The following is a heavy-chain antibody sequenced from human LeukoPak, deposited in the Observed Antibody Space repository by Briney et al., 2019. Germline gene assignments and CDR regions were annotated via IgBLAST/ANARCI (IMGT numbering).Heavy chain of an antibody. J-gene: IGHJ4*02. D-gene: IGHD3-22*01. CDR1: GGSVRSDTYY. V-gene: IGHV4-61*01. Sequence: SETLSLTCTVSGGSVRSDTYYWSWIRQPPGKGLEWIGYVYYSGSTNYNPSLKSRVTISVDTSKNQFSLKLSSVTAADTAVYYCAREIAAGIYYFDYWGQGTLVTVSS. CDR3: AREIAAGIYYFDY. CDR2: VYYSGST.